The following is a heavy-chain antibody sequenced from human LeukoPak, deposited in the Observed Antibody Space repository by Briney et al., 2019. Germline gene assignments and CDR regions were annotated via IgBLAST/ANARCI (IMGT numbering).Heavy chain of an antibody. Sequence: GASVKVSCKAFGYSFTSYYIHWVRQAPGQGLEWMGIINPSGGTTTYAQKFQGRFTMTRDTSTRTVYMELSSLRSEDTAVYYCARTYIVATSNFDYWGQGTLVTVSS. J-gene: IGHJ4*02. CDR1: GYSFTSYY. CDR2: INPSGGTT. D-gene: IGHD5-12*01. V-gene: IGHV1-46*01. CDR3: ARTYIVATSNFDY.